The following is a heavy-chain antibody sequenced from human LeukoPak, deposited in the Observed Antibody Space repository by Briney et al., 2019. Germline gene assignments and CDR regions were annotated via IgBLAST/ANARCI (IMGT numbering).Heavy chain of an antibody. Sequence: GGSLRLSCAASGFTFSSYWMSWVRQAPGKGLEWVANIKQDGSEKYYVDSVKGRFTISRDNAKNSLYLQMNSLRAEGTAVYYCARLRIAAAGWFDPWGQGTLVTVSS. CDR1: GFTFSSYW. V-gene: IGHV3-7*03. D-gene: IGHD6-13*01. CDR2: IKQDGSEK. J-gene: IGHJ5*02. CDR3: ARLRIAAAGWFDP.